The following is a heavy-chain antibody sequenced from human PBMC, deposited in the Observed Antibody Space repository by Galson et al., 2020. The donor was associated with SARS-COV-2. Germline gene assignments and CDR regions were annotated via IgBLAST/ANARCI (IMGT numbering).Heavy chain of an antibody. D-gene: IGHD3-10*01. CDR1: GFTFSQYW. CDR3: AREDPRGDV. V-gene: IGHV3-7*03. CDR2: IKHDGSET. Sequence: GESLKISCVVSGFTFSQYWMSWVRQAPGKGLEWVANIKHDGSETHYVDSVRGRFTISRDNAKNSVFLQMSSLRAEDTAMYFCAREDPRGDVWGQGTMVAVSS. J-gene: IGHJ6*02.